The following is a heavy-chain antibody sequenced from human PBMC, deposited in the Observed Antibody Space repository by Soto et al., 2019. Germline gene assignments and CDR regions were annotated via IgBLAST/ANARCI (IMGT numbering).Heavy chain of an antibody. Sequence: GGSLRLSCAASGFTFSSYAMNWVRQAPGKGLEWVSVISGSGDSTYYADYVKGRFTISRDNSKNTLYLQMNSLRAGDTAVYYCAKRAYGSDFDYWGQGTLVTVSS. CDR3: AKRAYGSDFDY. D-gene: IGHD3-10*01. CDR2: ISGSGDST. CDR1: GFTFSSYA. J-gene: IGHJ4*02. V-gene: IGHV3-23*01.